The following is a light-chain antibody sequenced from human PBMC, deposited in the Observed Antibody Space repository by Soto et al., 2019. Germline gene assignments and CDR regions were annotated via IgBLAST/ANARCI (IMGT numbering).Light chain of an antibody. CDR1: SSNIGAGYD. V-gene: IGLV1-40*01. Sequence: QSVLTQPPSLSGAPGQRVTISCTGSSSNIGAGYDVHWYQQLPGTAPKLLIYGNTNRPSGVPDRFSGSKSGTSASLAITGLQAEDEADYYCPSYDRSLSEWVFGGGTKLTVL. J-gene: IGLJ2*01. CDR2: GNT. CDR3: PSYDRSLSEWV.